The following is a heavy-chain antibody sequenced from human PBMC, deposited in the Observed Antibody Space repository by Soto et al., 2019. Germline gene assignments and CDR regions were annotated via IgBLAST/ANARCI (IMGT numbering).Heavy chain of an antibody. V-gene: IGHV4-34*01. D-gene: IGHD6-19*01. J-gene: IGHJ4*02. Sequence: SETLSLTCAVYGGSFSGYYWSWIRQPPGKGLEWIGEINHSGVTNYNPSLKGRVTISVDTSKNQFSLKLSSVTAADTAVYYCARGSGRYYYWGQGTLVTVSS. CDR3: ARGSGRYYY. CDR1: GGSFSGYY. CDR2: INHSGVT.